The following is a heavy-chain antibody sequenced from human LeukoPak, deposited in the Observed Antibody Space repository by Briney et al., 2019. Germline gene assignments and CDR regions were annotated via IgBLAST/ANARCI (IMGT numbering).Heavy chain of an antibody. V-gene: IGHV3-48*03. CDR1: GFTFSGYE. CDR2: ISGSGSTI. D-gene: IGHD2-8*01. CDR3: AGDTYGLSY. J-gene: IGHJ4*02. Sequence: QPGGSLRLSCAASGFTFSGYEMNWVRQAPGKGLEWVSFISGSGSTINYADSVKGRFTISRDNAKNSLNLQMNSLRVEDTAVYYCAGDTYGLSYWGPGTLVTVSS.